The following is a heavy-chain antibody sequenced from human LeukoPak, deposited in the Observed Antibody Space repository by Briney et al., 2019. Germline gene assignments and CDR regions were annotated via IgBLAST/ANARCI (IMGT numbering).Heavy chain of an antibody. V-gene: IGHV1-46*01. CDR1: GYTFTSYY. J-gene: IGHJ4*02. CDR3: AREGNYCSSTSCSSDY. Sequence: ASVKVSCKASGYTFTSYYMHWVRQAPGQGLEWMGLINPSGGSTSYAQKFQGRVTMTRDTSTSTVYMELSSLRSEDTAVYYCAREGNYCSSTSCSSDYWGQGTLVTVSS. D-gene: IGHD2-2*01. CDR2: INPSGGST.